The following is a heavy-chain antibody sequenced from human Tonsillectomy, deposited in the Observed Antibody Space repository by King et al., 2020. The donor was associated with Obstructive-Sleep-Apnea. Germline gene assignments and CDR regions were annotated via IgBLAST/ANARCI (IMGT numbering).Heavy chain of an antibody. D-gene: IGHD3-9*01. Sequence: VQLVESGGGVVQPGRSLRLSCAASGFTFSTYAMHWVRQTPGKGLEWVAVTSYDGFVKSYADSVKGRFTISRDNSNNTMFLQLIRLRAEDTAIYYCTRGAYYDFLPDYWGVFDIWGQGTMVTVSS. CDR1: GFTFSTYA. CDR2: TSYDGFVK. V-gene: IGHV3-30-3*01. CDR3: TRGAYYDFLPDYWGVFDI. J-gene: IGHJ3*02.